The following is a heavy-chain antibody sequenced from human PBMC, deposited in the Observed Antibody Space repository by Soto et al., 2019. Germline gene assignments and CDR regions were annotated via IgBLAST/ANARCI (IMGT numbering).Heavy chain of an antibody. Sequence: QLQLQESGSGLVKPSQTLSLTCAVSGGSISSGGYSWSWIRQPPGKGLEWIGYIYHSGSTSYNPYLQRRVTLSVDMSKIQFSLKLSSVTAAATPVYYCARAHYGDYGYGMDVWGQGTTVTVSS. V-gene: IGHV4-30-2*01. CDR1: GGSISSGGYS. J-gene: IGHJ6*02. CDR3: ARAHYGDYGYGMDV. CDR2: IYHSGST. D-gene: IGHD4-17*01.